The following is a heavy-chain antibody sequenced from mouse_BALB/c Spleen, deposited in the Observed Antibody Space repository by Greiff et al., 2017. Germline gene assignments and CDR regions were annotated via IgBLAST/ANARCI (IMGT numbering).Heavy chain of an antibody. CDR2: INPSTGYT. D-gene: IGHD1-1*01. J-gene: IGHJ2*01. CDR3: ARSSLTTVFDY. V-gene: IGHV1-7*01. CDR1: GYTFTSYW. Sequence: QVQLQQSGAELAKPGASVKMSCKASGYTFTSYWTHWVKQRPGQGLEWIGYINPSTGYTEYNQKFKDKATLTADKSSSTAYMQLSSLTSEDSAVYYCARSSLTTVFDYWGQGTTLTVSS.